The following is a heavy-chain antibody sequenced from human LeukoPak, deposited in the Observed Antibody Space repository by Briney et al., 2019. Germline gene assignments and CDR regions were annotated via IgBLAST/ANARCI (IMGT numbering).Heavy chain of an antibody. J-gene: IGHJ6*03. D-gene: IGHD3-3*01. Sequence: GGSLRLSCAASGFTVSSNYMSWVRQAPGKGLEWVSAISGSGGSTYYADSVKGRFTISRDNSKNTLYLQMNSLRAEDTAVYYCAKLAPTYYDFWSGYYGSYYYYYMDVWGKGTRSPSP. CDR1: GFTVSSNY. CDR3: AKLAPTYYDFWSGYYGSYYYYYMDV. CDR2: ISGSGGST. V-gene: IGHV3-23*01.